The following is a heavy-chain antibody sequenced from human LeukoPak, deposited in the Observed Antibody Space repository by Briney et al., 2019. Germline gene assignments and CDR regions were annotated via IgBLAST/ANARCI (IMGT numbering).Heavy chain of an antibody. V-gene: IGHV3-7*01. CDR1: GFTFSGHW. CDR3: TRDRSRAEDD. Sequence: PGGSLRLSCAASGFTFSGHWMSWVRQAPGKGLEWVANINQGGGDKYYVDSVKGRFTTSRDNANNLLYLQMNSLRGEDTAVYYCTRDRSRAEDDWGQGTLVTVSS. D-gene: IGHD1-14*01. J-gene: IGHJ4*02. CDR2: INQGGGDK.